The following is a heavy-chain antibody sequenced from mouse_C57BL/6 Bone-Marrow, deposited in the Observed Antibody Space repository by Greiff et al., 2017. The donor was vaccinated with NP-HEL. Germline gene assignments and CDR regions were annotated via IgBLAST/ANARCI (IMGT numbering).Heavy chain of an antibody. CDR1: GYTFTSYW. J-gene: IGHJ2*01. CDR3: AGTTVSYFDY. Sequence: QVQLQQPGAELVKPGASVKLSCKASGYTFTSYWTQWVKQRPGQGLEWIGEIDPSDSYTNYNQKFKGKATLTVDTSSSTAYMQLSSLTSEDSAVYYCAGTTVSYFDYWGQGTTLTVSS. D-gene: IGHD1-1*01. V-gene: IGHV1-50*01. CDR2: IDPSDSYT.